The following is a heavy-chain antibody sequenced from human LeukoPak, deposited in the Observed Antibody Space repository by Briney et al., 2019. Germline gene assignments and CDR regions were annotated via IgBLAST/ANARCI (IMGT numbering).Heavy chain of an antibody. V-gene: IGHV3-53*01. CDR3: ARGRGYRDYDRPLDY. D-gene: IGHD5-12*01. CDR1: GFTVSSNY. CDR2: ITSGGNT. J-gene: IGHJ4*02. Sequence: QPGGSLRLSCAASGFTVSSNYMNWVRQAPGKGLEWVSVITSGGNTYYADSVKGRFTTSRDSSKNTLYVQMNSLRAEDTAIYYCARGRGYRDYDRPLDYWGQGTLVTVSS.